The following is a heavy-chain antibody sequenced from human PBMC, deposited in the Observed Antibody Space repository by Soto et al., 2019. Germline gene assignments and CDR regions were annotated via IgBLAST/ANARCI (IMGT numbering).Heavy chain of an antibody. CDR1: GFTFSSYA. V-gene: IGHV3-23*01. CDR2: ISGSGGST. CDR3: ANTYTQIKTGSSGWPIDY. J-gene: IGHJ4*02. D-gene: IGHD6-19*01. Sequence: GGSLRLSCAASGFTFSSYAMSCVCQAPGKGLEWVSAISGSGGSTYYADSVKGRFTISRDNSKNTLYLQMNSLRAEDTAVYYCANTYTQIKTGSSGWPIDYWGQGT.